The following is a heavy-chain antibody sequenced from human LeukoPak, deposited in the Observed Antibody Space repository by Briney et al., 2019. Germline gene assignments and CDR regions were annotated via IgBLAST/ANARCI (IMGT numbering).Heavy chain of an antibody. CDR2: IYASGST. Sequence: SQTLSLTCTVSGDSISNGYYYWSWIRQPAGKGLEWIGRIYASGSTSYNPSLKSRVTISVDPSKNQLSLRLTSVTAADTAVYYCARDLVYWGQGTLVTVSS. V-gene: IGHV4-61*02. CDR3: ARDLVY. CDR1: GDSISNGYYY. J-gene: IGHJ4*02.